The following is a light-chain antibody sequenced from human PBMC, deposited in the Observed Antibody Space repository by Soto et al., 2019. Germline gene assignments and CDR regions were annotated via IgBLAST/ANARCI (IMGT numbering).Light chain of an antibody. J-gene: IGKJ1*01. V-gene: IGKV1-5*01. CDR3: QQYETFSGT. Sequence: DIQMTQSPSTLSASLGDRVTITCRASQSISNRLAWYQRKPGKAPKVGIYDASSLDRGVPSRFSGRLYGTKFNLTIASLQTDDFATYYCQQYETFSGTFGPGTKVDIK. CDR2: DAS. CDR1: QSISNR.